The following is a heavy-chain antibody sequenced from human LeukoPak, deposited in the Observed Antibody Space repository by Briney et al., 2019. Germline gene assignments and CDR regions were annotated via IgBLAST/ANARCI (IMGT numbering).Heavy chain of an antibody. V-gene: IGHV1-2*06. Sequence: ASVKVSCKASGYTFTGYYMHWVRQAPGQGLEWMGRINPNSGGTNYAQKFQGRVTMTRDTSISTAYMELSRLRSDDTAVCYCARGGGGFYGMDVWGQGTTVTVSS. J-gene: IGHJ6*02. D-gene: IGHD2-15*01. CDR3: ARGGGGFYGMDV. CDR2: INPNSGGT. CDR1: GYTFTGYY.